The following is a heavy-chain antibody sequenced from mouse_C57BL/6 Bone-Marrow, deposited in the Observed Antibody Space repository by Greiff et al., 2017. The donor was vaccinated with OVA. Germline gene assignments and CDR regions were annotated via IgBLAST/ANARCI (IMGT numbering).Heavy chain of an antibody. V-gene: IGHV1-52*01. J-gene: IGHJ4*01. D-gene: IGHD2-2*01. CDR1: GYTFTSYW. CDR2: IDPSDSET. Sequence: VQLQQPGAELVRPGSSVKLSCKASGYTFTSYWMHWVKQRPIQGLEWIGNIDPSDSETHYNQKFKDKATLTVDKSSSTAYMQLSSLTSEDSAVYYCARRMVTTHYAMDYWGQGTSVTVSS. CDR3: ARRMVTTHYAMDY.